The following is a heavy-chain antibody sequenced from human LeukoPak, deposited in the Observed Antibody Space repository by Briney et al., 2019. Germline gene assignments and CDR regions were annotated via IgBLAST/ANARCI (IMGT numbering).Heavy chain of an antibody. V-gene: IGHV3-74*01. Sequence: GGSLRLACAPSGFTFSSYWMHWVRQAPRKWLVWVSRIKSDVSTNYADSLKGRFTISRDNAKNTGSLQMNSLRAEGTGVYYCARAPSEIGGYYPEYFRHWGQGTLVTVSS. J-gene: IGHJ1*01. CDR2: IKSDVST. D-gene: IGHD3-22*01. CDR3: ARAPSEIGGYYPEYFRH. CDR1: GFTFSSYW.